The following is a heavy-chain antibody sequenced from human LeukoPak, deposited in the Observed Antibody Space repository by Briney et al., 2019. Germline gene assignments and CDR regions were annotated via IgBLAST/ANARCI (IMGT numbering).Heavy chain of an antibody. J-gene: IGHJ4*02. D-gene: IGHD3-10*01. Sequence: GGSLRLSCAASGFTFSSYAMSWVRQAPGKGLGWVSAISGSGGSTYYADSVKGRFTIFRDNSKNTLYLQMNSLRAEDTAVYYCAKDSRHITMVRGVIYYFDYWGQGTLVTVSS. CDR1: GFTFSSYA. CDR3: AKDSRHITMVRGVIYYFDY. V-gene: IGHV3-23*01. CDR2: ISGSGGST.